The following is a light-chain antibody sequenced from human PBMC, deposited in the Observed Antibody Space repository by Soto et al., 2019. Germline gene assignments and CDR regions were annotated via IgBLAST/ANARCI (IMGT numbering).Light chain of an antibody. V-gene: IGLV2-14*01. J-gene: IGLJ2*01. CDR3: SSYTSSSTII. Sequence: QSDLTQPASVSGSPGQSITISCTGTSSDVGGYNYVSWYQQHPGKAPKLMIYEVTDRPSGVSSRFSGSKSGNTASLTISGLQAEDEADYYCSSYTSSSTIIFGGGTKLTVL. CDR1: SSDVGGYNY. CDR2: EVT.